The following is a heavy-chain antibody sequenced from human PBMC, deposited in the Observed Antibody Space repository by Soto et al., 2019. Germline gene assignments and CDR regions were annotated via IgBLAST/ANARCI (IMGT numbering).Heavy chain of an antibody. J-gene: IGHJ4*02. D-gene: IGHD3-10*01. Sequence: QVQLQESGPGLVRPSETLSLTCTVSGAYLSTDYWSWIRQPPGKRPEWIGYIFNSGSTNQNHSLKSRVSISMDTSRNPVYLRLRSVTAADTAVYYCARTEYYKIGHDYCGPGTLVTVSS. CDR3: ARTEYYKIGHDY. CDR1: GAYLSTDY. V-gene: IGHV4-59*01. CDR2: IFNSGST.